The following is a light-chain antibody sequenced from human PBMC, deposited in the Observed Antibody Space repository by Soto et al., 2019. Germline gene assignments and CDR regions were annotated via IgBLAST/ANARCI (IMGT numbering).Light chain of an antibody. J-gene: IGKJ5*01. CDR2: AAS. V-gene: IGKV1-9*01. CDR3: QQFNTYPIT. CDR1: QGISSS. Sequence: IQLTQSPSSLSASIRDTVSITCRASQGISSSLAWYQQKPGKAPKLLIYAASTVQSGVPSRFSGSGSGTDFTLTISSLQPEDFATYYCQQFNTYPITFGQGTRLEIK.